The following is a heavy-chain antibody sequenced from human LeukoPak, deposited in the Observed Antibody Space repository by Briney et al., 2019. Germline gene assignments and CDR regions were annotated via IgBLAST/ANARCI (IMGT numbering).Heavy chain of an antibody. J-gene: IGHJ4*02. CDR2: FYHRGST. V-gene: IGHV4-38-2*01. CDR3: ARSGPGGITMVRGVRRLDY. Sequence: SETLSLTCAVSGYSISSDYYWGLIRQPPGEGLEWSGSFYHRGSTYYTPSLKRRVTISVHTSKNQFSMKLTSVTAAEADVYYCARSGPGGITMVRGVRRLDYWGQGTLVTVSS. CDR1: GYSISSDYY. D-gene: IGHD3-10*01.